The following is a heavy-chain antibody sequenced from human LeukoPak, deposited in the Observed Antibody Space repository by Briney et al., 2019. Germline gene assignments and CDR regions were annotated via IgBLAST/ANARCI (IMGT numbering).Heavy chain of an antibody. CDR3: ARDHDYGDYRPDY. CDR2: ITANGGGT. CDR1: GFTFSSYG. V-gene: IGHV3-23*01. D-gene: IGHD4-17*01. Sequence: GGSLRLSCAASGFTFSSYGMSWVRQAPGKGLEWVSSITANGGGTYYAESVKGRFTISRDNSKNTLYLQMNSLRAEDAAVYYCARDHDYGDYRPDYWGQGTLVTVSS. J-gene: IGHJ4*02.